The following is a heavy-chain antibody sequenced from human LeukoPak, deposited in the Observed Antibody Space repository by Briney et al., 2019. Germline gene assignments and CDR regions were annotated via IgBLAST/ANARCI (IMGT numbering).Heavy chain of an antibody. D-gene: IGHD6-13*01. Sequence: SVKVSCKASGGTLSSYAISWVRQAPGQGLDRMGGIIPIFGTANYAQKLQGRVTITADESTSTAYMELSSLRSEDTAVYYCARVGLHIAAAGPFDYWGQGTLVTVSS. CDR3: ARVGLHIAAAGPFDY. CDR1: GGTLSSYA. CDR2: IIPIFGTA. J-gene: IGHJ4*02. V-gene: IGHV1-69*13.